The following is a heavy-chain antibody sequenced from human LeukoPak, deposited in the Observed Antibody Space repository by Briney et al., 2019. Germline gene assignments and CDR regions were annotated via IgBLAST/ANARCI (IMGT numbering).Heavy chain of an antibody. V-gene: IGHV1-8*01. CDR3: ARVARGPYCSGGSCYSEQYFQH. CDR1: GYTFTMYD. J-gene: IGHJ1*01. D-gene: IGHD2-15*01. CDR2: MNPNRGNT. Sequence: ASVTVSFKASGYTFTMYDINWVRQAPGQGRERMGWMNPNRGNTGYAQTFQGRVTMTRNTAISTAYMELSSMRSEDTAVYYCARVARGPYCSGGSCYSEQYFQHWGQGTLVTVSS.